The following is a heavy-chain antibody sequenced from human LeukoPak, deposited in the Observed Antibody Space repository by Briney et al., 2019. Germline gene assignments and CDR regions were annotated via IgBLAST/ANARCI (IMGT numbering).Heavy chain of an antibody. CDR2: INHSGST. V-gene: IGHV4-34*01. D-gene: IGHD3-9*01. J-gene: IGHJ4*02. Sequence: GSLRLSCAASGFTFTNAWMSWVRQVPGKGLEWIGEINHSGSTNYNPSLKSRVTTSVDTSKNQFSLKLSSVTAADTAVYYCARGNPFRGLTGYESPHLGRTSNEGFDYWGQGTLVTVSS. CDR3: ARGNPFRGLTGYESPHLGRTSNEGFDY. CDR1: GFTFTNAW.